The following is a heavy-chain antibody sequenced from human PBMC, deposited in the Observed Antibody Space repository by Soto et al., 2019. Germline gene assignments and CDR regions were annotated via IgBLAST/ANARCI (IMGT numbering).Heavy chain of an antibody. V-gene: IGHV3-21*06. J-gene: IGHJ4*02. D-gene: IGHD3-10*01. Sequence: GESLKISCAASGFTFSYYTVHWVRRAPGKGLEWVSSISGIRDYIRYADSVKGRFTISRDNAKTSLYLQMNSLTAEDTAVYYCAREGVHNYTEYYFDYWGQGTLVTVSS. CDR2: ISGIRDYI. CDR3: AREGVHNYTEYYFDY. CDR1: GFTFSYYT.